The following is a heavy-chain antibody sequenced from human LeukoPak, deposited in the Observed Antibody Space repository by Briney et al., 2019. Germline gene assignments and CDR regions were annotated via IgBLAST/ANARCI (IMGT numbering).Heavy chain of an antibody. CDR3: ARVYYDSSGYYSDY. CDR2: IYTSGST. Sequence: SETLSLTCTVSGGSISSGSYYWSWIRQPAGNGLEWIGRIYTSGSTNYNPSLKSRVTISVDTSKNQFSLKLSSVTAADTAVYYCARVYYDSSGYYSDYWGQGTLVTVSS. J-gene: IGHJ4*02. D-gene: IGHD3-22*01. V-gene: IGHV4-61*02. CDR1: GGSISSGSYY.